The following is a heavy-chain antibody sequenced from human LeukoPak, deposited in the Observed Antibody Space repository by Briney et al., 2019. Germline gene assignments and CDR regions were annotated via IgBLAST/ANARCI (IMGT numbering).Heavy chain of an antibody. CDR1: GGTFSSYT. CDR3: ARRGEAGAFDI. Sequence: ASVKVSCKAPGGTFSSYTISWVRQAPGQGLEWMGWISAYNGNTNYAQKLQGRVTMTTDTSTSTAYMELRSLRSDGTAVYYCARRGEAGAFDIWGQGTMVTVSS. CDR2: ISAYNGNT. J-gene: IGHJ3*02. D-gene: IGHD3-16*01. V-gene: IGHV1-18*01.